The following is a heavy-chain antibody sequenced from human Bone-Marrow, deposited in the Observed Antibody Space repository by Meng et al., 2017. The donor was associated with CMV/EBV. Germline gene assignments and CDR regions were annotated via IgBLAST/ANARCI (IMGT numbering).Heavy chain of an antibody. D-gene: IGHD3-3*01. Sequence: GSISGSNWWNWVRQPPGKGLGWIGEIYHSGSTNYNPSLRSRVTISVDKSRNQFSLKLNSVTAANTAVYYCARVNVLQFLEWHYFDYWGQGTLVTVSS. J-gene: IGHJ4*02. CDR3: ARVNVLQFLEWHYFDY. V-gene: IGHV4-4*02. CDR2: IYHSGST. CDR1: GSISGSNW.